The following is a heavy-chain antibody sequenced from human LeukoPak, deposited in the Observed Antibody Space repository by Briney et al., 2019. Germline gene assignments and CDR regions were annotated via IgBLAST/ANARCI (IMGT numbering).Heavy chain of an antibody. CDR2: IYYSVST. V-gene: IGHV4-59*12. CDR3: ARVPSRTGTKD. D-gene: IGHD1-7*01. J-gene: IGHJ4*02. CDR1: GDSISSYY. Sequence: SETLSLTCTVSGDSISSYYWSWIRQPPGKGLEWIGYIYYSVSTNYNPSLKSRVTISVDKSKNQFSLKLSSVTAADTAVYYCARVPSRTGTKDWGQGTLVTVSS.